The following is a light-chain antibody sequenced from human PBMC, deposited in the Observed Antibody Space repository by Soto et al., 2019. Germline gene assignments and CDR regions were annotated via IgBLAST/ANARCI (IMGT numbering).Light chain of an antibody. CDR1: SSNNGAGYD. CDR3: QSYDSSLSVLYV. V-gene: IGLV1-40*01. CDR2: GNS. Sequence: SVLTQPPPVSGAPGQRVTLSCPGSSSNNGAGYDVHWYQQLPGTAPKLLIYGNSNRPSGVPDRFSGSKSGTSASLAITGLQAEDEADYYCQSYDSSLSVLYVFGTGTKVTVL. J-gene: IGLJ1*01.